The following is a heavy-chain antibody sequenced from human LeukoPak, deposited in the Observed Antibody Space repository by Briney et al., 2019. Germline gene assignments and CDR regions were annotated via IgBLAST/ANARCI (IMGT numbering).Heavy chain of an antibody. J-gene: IGHJ4*02. CDR2: IIPILGIA. D-gene: IGHD2-2*01. Sequence: ASVKVSCKASGGTFSSYAISWVRQAPGQGLEWMGRIIPILGIANYAQKFQGRVTITADKSTSTAYMELSSLRSEDTAVYYCARPYCSSTSCYDCYFDYWGQGTLVTVSS. CDR1: GGTFSSYA. V-gene: IGHV1-69*04. CDR3: ARPYCSSTSCYDCYFDY.